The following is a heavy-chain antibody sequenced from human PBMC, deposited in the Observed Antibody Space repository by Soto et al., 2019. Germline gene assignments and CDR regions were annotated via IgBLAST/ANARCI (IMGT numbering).Heavy chain of an antibody. CDR1: GYTFSNYG. D-gene: IGHD1-26*01. J-gene: IGHJ2*01. CDR2: VSGYNRNT. CDR3: ARERQWEPIPY. Sequence: ASVKVSCKTSGYTFSNYGVTWVRQAPGQGLEWVGWVSGYNRNTNYAQKFQDRVTLTTDTSRRTAYMELRGLRSDDTAAYFCARERQWEPIPYWGR. V-gene: IGHV1-18*01.